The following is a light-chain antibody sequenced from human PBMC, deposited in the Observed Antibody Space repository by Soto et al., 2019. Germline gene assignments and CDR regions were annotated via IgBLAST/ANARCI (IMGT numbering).Light chain of an antibody. CDR3: QQYNTYSAVA. J-gene: IGKJ1*01. CDR1: QSVNTW. CDR2: KAS. V-gene: IGKV1-5*03. Sequence: DIQMTQSPSTLSASVGDRVTITCRASQSVNTWLAWYQQKPGKAPKLLIYKASSLQSGVPSRFTGSGSGTEFTLTISSLQPDDFATYYCQQYNTYSAVAFGQGTKVDIK.